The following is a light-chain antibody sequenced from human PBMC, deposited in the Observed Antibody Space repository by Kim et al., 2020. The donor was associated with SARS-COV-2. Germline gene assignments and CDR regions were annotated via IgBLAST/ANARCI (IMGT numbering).Light chain of an antibody. CDR3: QQYNDRPPWT. Sequence: EIVMTQSPATLSVSPWERVTLSCRASQSVSSDLAWYQQKPGQAPRLLIYGASTRATGIPARFSGSGSGTDFTLTISSLQSEDVAVYHCQQYNDRPPWTFGQGTKVDIK. CDR1: QSVSSD. J-gene: IGKJ1*01. CDR2: GAS. V-gene: IGKV3-15*01.